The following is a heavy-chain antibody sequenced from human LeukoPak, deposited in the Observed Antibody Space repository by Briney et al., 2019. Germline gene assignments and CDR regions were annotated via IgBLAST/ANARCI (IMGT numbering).Heavy chain of an antibody. J-gene: IGHJ4*02. CDR2: INPNSGGT. D-gene: IGHD3-16*01. V-gene: IGHV1-2*02. Sequence: ASVKVSCKASGYTFTGYYMHWVRQAPGQGLEWMGWINPNSGGTNYAQKFQGRVTMTRDTSISTAYMELSRLRSDDTAVYYCARGLDSRSPLFGNFDYWGQGTLVTVSS. CDR3: ARGLDSRSPLFGNFDY. CDR1: GYTFTGYY.